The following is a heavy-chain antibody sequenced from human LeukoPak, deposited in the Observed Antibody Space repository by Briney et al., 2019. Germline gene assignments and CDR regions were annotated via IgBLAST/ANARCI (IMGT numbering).Heavy chain of an antibody. CDR1: GGSISSSSYY. D-gene: IGHD6-19*01. J-gene: IGHJ4*02. V-gene: IGHV4-39*07. CDR3: ARDLSQWLVPYYFDY. CDR2: IYYSGST. Sequence: SETLSLTCTVSGGSISSSSYYWGWIRQPPGKGLEWIGSIYYSGSTNYNPSLKSRVTISVDTSKNQFSLKLSSVTAADTAVYYCARDLSQWLVPYYFDYWGQGTLVTVSS.